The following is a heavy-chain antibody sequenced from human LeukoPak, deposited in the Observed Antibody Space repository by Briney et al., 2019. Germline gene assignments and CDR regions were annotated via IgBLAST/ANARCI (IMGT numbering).Heavy chain of an antibody. Sequence: PSETLSLTCTVSGGSISSYYWGWIRQPPGKGLEWIGSFYYSGTTYYNPSLKSRVTISVDTSKNQFSLKLSSVTAADTAVYYCARGHPVEMGTTKHLFDYWGQGTLVTVSS. V-gene: IGHV4-39*07. CDR2: FYYSGTT. CDR3: ARGHPVEMGTTKHLFDY. J-gene: IGHJ4*02. D-gene: IGHD5-24*01. CDR1: GGSISSYY.